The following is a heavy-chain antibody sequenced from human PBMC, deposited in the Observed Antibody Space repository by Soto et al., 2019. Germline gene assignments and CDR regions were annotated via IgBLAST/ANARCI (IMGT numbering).Heavy chain of an antibody. CDR3: ASSIVVVPAAIHSSGMDV. V-gene: IGHV5-10-1*01. D-gene: IGHD2-2*01. CDR1: GYSFTSYW. CDR2: IDPSDSYT. Sequence: PGESLKISCKGSGYSFTSYWISWVRQMPGKGLEWMGRIDPSDSYTNYSPSFQGHVTISADKSISTAYLQWSSLKASDTAMYYCASSIVVVPAAIHSSGMDVWGQGTTVTAP. J-gene: IGHJ6*02.